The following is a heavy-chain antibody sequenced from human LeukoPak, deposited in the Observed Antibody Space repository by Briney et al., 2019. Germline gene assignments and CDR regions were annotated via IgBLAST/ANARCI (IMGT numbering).Heavy chain of an antibody. Sequence: GGSLRLSCAASGLTFSTCAMHWVRQAPGKGLEYVAAISGNGDSTYYANSVKGRLTISRDNSKNTLYLQMGSLRPEDMAVYFCAREVYAGNWFDPWGQGTLVTVSS. D-gene: IGHD2-8*01. CDR2: ISGNGDST. CDR3: AREVYAGNWFDP. V-gene: IGHV3-64*01. J-gene: IGHJ5*02. CDR1: GLTFSTCA.